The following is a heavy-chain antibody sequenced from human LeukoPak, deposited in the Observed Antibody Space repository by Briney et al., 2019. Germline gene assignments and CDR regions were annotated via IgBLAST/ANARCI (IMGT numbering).Heavy chain of an antibody. Sequence: GGSLRLSCEASGFTFSSYSLNWVRQAPGKGLEWISYISGSSMTIYYADSVKGRFTISRDNAKNSLYLQMNSLRAEDTAMYYCARGHLRFGSPMLMNPWGQGSQVTVSS. J-gene: IGHJ5*02. D-gene: IGHD3-16*01. V-gene: IGHV3-48*04. CDR2: ISGSSMTI. CDR1: GFTFSSYS. CDR3: ARGHLRFGSPMLMNP.